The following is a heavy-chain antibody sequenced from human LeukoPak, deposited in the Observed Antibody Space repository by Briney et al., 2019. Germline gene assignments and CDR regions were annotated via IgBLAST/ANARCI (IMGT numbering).Heavy chain of an antibody. Sequence: GGSLRLSCAASGFTFSSYSMNWVRQAPGKGLEWVSSISSSSSYIYYADSVKGRFTISRDNAKNSLYLQMNSLRAEDTAVYYCASWYYDSSGYYFIDYWGQGTLVTVSS. V-gene: IGHV3-21*01. CDR3: ASWYYDSSGYYFIDY. J-gene: IGHJ4*02. CDR2: ISSSSSYI. D-gene: IGHD3-22*01. CDR1: GFTFSSYS.